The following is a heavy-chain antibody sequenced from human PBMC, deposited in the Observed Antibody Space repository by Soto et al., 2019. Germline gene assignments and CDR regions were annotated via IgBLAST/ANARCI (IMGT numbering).Heavy chain of an antibody. D-gene: IGHD1-26*01. CDR3: VRLIGNSWLDF. Sequence: PSQTLALTCAISAHSVSSSSVTWNWIRQSTSRGLEWLGSTYYRSKWHNDYAESAESRITITPDTSKNQFSLHLISVTPEATAVYYCVRLIGNSWLDFWGRGTLVIVSS. J-gene: IGHJ5*01. CDR2: TYYRSKWHN. V-gene: IGHV6-1*01. CDR1: AHSVSSSSVT.